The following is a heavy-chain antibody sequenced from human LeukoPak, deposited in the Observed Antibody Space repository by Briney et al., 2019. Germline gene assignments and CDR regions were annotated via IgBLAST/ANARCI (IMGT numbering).Heavy chain of an antibody. Sequence: GGSLRLSCAASGFTFSSYGMSWVRQAPGKGLEWVSAISGSGGSTYYADSVKGRFTISRDNSKNTLYLQMNSLRAEDTAVYYCATRSSSSSYYIDYWGQGTLVTVSS. D-gene: IGHD6-6*01. CDR1: GFTFSSYG. CDR2: ISGSGGST. J-gene: IGHJ4*02. CDR3: ATRSSSSSYYIDY. V-gene: IGHV3-23*01.